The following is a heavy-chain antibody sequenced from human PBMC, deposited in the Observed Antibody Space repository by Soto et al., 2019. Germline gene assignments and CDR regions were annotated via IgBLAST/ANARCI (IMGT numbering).Heavy chain of an antibody. Sequence: QVQLVQSAAEVKPPGASVKVSCKASGYNFTRYGFSWVRQAPGQGREWMGWISAYSGDTNYAQKFQGRVSMTTDTATSTAYSELRTLSSNHTAVYSCDRESGRSLTQWLMFDFWGQGTLVTVSS. CDR3: DRESGRSLTQWLMFDF. CDR1: GYNFTRYG. CDR2: ISAYSGDT. J-gene: IGHJ4*02. V-gene: IGHV1-18*01. D-gene: IGHD6-19*01.